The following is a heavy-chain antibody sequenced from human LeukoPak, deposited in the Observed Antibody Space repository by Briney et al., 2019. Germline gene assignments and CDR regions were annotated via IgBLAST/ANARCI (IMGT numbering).Heavy chain of an antibody. V-gene: IGHV3-23*01. J-gene: IGHJ4*02. CDR3: AKGGYCSGGSCYEGWYWFDY. D-gene: IGHD2-15*01. CDR1: GFTFSSDA. CDR2: ISGSGGST. Sequence: GGSLRLSCAASGFTFSSDAMSWVRQAPGKGLEWVSAISGSGGSTYYADSVKGRFTISRDNSKNTLYLQMNSLRAEDTAVYYCAKGGYCSGGSCYEGWYWFDYWGQGTLVTVSS.